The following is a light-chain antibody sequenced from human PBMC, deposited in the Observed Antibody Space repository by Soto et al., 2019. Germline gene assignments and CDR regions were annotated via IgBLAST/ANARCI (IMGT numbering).Light chain of an antibody. J-gene: IGKJ3*01. V-gene: IGKV3D-20*02. CDR3: QQRSNWRGT. CDR1: QSVSSTY. Sequence: EIVLTQSPGTLSLSPGERATLSCRASQSVSSTYLVWYQQKPGQAPRLLIYGATSRASGIPDRFSGSGSGTDFTLTISRLEPEDFAVYYCQQRSNWRGTFGPGTKVDIK. CDR2: GAT.